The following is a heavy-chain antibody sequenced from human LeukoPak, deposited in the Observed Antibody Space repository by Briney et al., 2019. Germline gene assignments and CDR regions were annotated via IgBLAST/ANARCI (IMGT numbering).Heavy chain of an antibody. CDR2: IDHRGNT. J-gene: IGHJ4*02. CDR1: GESFTGYY. Sequence: SETLSLTCAVYGESFTGYYWSWIRQSPGTGLEWIGEIDHRGNTNYNPSLTSRVTISVDTSKNQFSLRLNSVTAADTAVYYCARHPSIAARPETKGGDYWGQGTLVTVSS. CDR3: ARHPSIAARPETKGGDY. D-gene: IGHD6-6*01. V-gene: IGHV4-34*01.